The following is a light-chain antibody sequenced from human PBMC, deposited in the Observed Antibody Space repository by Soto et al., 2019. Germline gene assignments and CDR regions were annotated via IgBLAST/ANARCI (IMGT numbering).Light chain of an antibody. CDR3: QQYNSHWT. CDR2: KAS. V-gene: IGKV1-5*03. Sequence: DIQMTQSPSTLSASGGDRVTITCRASETIRGWMAWYQQKPGKAPKLLIYKASSLESGVPSRFSGSGSGTEFTLTISSLQPDDFATYYCQQYNSHWTFGQGTKVDI. J-gene: IGKJ1*01. CDR1: ETIRGW.